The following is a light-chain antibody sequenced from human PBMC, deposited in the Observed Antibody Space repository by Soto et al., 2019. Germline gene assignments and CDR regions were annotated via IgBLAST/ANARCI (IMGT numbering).Light chain of an antibody. CDR3: QQYGSSPPWT. CDR1: QSVSSSY. J-gene: IGKJ1*01. CDR2: GAS. Sequence: EIVWTQSPGTLSLSPGERATLSCRASQSVSSSYLAWYQQKPGQAPRLLIYGASSRATGIPDRFSGSGSGTVFTLTISRLEPEDFAVYSCQQYGSSPPWTFGQGTNVDIK. V-gene: IGKV3-20*01.